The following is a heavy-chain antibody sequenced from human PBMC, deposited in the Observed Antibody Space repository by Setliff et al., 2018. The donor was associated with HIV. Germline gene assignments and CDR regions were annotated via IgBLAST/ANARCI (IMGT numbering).Heavy chain of an antibody. CDR1: GFTFSGFT. J-gene: IGHJ5*02. V-gene: IGHV3-30*04. CDR2: TSFDEGIK. D-gene: IGHD2-15*01. Sequence: GGSLRLSCVGSGFTFSGFTMHWVRQAPGKGLEWVAVTSFDEGIKYYRDSVKGRFTISRDNSKNTVYLQMNSLKTEDTAIYYCARHGEEHPSSFFEPWGQGTLVTVSS. CDR3: ARHGEEHPSSFFEP.